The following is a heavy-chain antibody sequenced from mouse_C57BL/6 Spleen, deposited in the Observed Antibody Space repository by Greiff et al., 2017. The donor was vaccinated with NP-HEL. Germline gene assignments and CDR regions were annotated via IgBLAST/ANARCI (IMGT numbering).Heavy chain of an antibody. J-gene: IGHJ3*01. CDR2: ISSGSSTI. CDR1: GFTFSDYG. Sequence: EVMLVESGGGLVKPGGSLKLSCAASGFTFSDYGMHWVRQAPEKGLEWVAYISSGSSTIYYADTVKGRFTISRDNAKNTLFLQMTSLRSEDTAMYYCARGGNSEWFAYWGQGTLVTVSA. D-gene: IGHD2-1*01. CDR3: ARGGNSEWFAY. V-gene: IGHV5-17*01.